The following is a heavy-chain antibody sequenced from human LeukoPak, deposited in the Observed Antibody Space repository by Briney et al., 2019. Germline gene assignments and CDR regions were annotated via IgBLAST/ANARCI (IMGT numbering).Heavy chain of an antibody. CDR1: GFTVSINY. D-gene: IGHD4-17*01. CDR2: ISGSGGST. V-gene: IGHV3-23*01. Sequence: TGGSLRLSCAASGFTVSINYMTWVRQAPGKGLEWVSAISGSGGSTYYADSVKGRFTISRDNSKNTLYLQMNSLRAEDTAVYYCAKAPNDYGDYGWGQGTLVTVSS. CDR3: AKAPNDYGDYG. J-gene: IGHJ4*02.